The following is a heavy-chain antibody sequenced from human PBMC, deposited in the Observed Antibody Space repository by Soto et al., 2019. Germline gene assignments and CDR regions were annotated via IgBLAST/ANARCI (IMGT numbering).Heavy chain of an antibody. Sequence: NPGGSLRLSCAASGFTFSSYSMNWVRQAPGKGLEWVSSISSSSSYIYYADSVKGRFTISRDNAKNSLYLQMNSLRAEDTAVYYCARDLRFVVVPAPNWFDPWGQGTLVTVSS. J-gene: IGHJ5*02. V-gene: IGHV3-21*01. CDR3: ARDLRFVVVPAPNWFDP. CDR1: GFTFSSYS. CDR2: ISSSSSYI. D-gene: IGHD2-2*01.